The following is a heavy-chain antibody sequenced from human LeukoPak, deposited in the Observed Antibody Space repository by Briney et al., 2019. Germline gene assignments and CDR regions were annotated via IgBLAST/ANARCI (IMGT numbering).Heavy chain of an antibody. CDR3: AKAGAIKFDF. J-gene: IGHJ4*02. CDR2: ISGSGSGT. Sequence: GGSLRLSCAASGFTFSSSAMSWVRLAPGKGLEWVSGISGSGSGTYYADSVKGRITISRDNSKNTLHLEMNSVTTEDTAVYYCAKAGAIKFDFWGQGILVTVSS. CDR1: GFTFSSSA. V-gene: IGHV3-23*01. D-gene: IGHD1-26*01.